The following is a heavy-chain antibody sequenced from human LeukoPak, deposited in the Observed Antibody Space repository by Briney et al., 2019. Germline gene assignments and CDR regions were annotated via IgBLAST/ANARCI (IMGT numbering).Heavy chain of an antibody. J-gene: IGHJ6*02. D-gene: IGHD5-24*01. CDR2: IRRDGRTT. CDR3: VRRDGYKPWDYNGMDV. CDR1: GFTFDDYA. Sequence: QPGGSLRLSCATSGFTFDDYAMHWVRQAPGKGPEWVSLIRRDGRTTYYADSVKGRFTISRDNGKNTLYLQMNSLRAEDTDVYYCVRRDGYKPWDYNGMDVWGQGTTVTVSS. V-gene: IGHV3-43*02.